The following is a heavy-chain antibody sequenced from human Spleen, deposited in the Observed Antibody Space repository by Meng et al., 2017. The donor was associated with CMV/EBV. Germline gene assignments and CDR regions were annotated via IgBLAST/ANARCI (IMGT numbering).Heavy chain of an antibody. V-gene: IGHV4-39*07. CDR2: IYYSGSI. CDR3: GRGADYYDSSGYARQAFDI. CDR1: GGSITSSNYY. J-gene: IGHJ3*02. Sequence: SETLSLTCTVSGGSITSSNYYWGWIRQSPGKGLEWIGNIYYSGSIYFNPSLKSRVTISVDKSKNHFSLRLSSVTAADTAVYFCGRGADYYDSSGYARQAFDIWGQGTMVTVSS. D-gene: IGHD3-22*01.